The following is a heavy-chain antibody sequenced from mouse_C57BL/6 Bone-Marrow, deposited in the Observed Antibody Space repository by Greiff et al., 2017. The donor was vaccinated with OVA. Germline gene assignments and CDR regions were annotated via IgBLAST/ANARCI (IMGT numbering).Heavy chain of an antibody. Sequence: EVNVVESGAELVRPGASVKLSCTASGFNIKDDYMHWVKQRPEQGLEWIGWIDPENGDTEYASKFQGKATITADTSSNTAYRQLSSLTSEDTAVYYCARAPLLPEAYWGQGTLVTVSA. V-gene: IGHV14-4*01. D-gene: IGHD2-1*01. J-gene: IGHJ3*01. CDR2: IDPENGDT. CDR1: GFNIKDDY. CDR3: ARAPLLPEAY.